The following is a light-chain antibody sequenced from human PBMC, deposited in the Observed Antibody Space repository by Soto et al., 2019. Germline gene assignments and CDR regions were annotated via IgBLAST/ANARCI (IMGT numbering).Light chain of an antibody. CDR2: KVS. CDR3: MQATYWPWT. CDR1: QSLVHSDGNTY. J-gene: IGKJ1*01. Sequence: DVVLTQSPLSLPVTLGQPASISCRSSQSLVHSDGNTYLSWFQQRPGQSPRRLIYKVSNWDSGVPDRFSGSGSGTDFTLKISRVEAEDVGFYHCMQATYWPWTFGQGTKVEIK. V-gene: IGKV2-30*02.